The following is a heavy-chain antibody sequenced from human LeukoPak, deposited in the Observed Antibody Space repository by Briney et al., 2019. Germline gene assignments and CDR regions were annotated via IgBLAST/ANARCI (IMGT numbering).Heavy chain of an antibody. CDR2: ISGGGGST. Sequence: QSGGSLRLSCAASGFTFSSDGMSWVRQAPGKGLEWVSAISGGGGSTYYADSVKGRLTISRDNSKNTLDLQMNSLRAEDTAVYYCAKGPAGNYDILTGNFDYWGQGTLVTVSS. D-gene: IGHD3-9*01. CDR3: AKGPAGNYDILTGNFDY. V-gene: IGHV3-23*01. J-gene: IGHJ4*02. CDR1: GFTFSSDG.